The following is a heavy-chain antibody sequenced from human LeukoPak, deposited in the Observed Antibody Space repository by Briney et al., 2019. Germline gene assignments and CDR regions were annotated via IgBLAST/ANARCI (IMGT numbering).Heavy chain of an antibody. Sequence: ASVKVSCKASGYTFTGYYMHWVRQAPGQGLEWMGWISPNSGGTNYAQKFQGRVTMTRDTSISTAYMELSRLRSDDTAVYYCARSGGIRRVKYNWFDPWGQGTLVTVSS. CDR3: ARSGGIRRVKYNWFDP. CDR1: GYTFTGYY. D-gene: IGHD2-15*01. J-gene: IGHJ5*02. CDR2: ISPNSGGT. V-gene: IGHV1-2*02.